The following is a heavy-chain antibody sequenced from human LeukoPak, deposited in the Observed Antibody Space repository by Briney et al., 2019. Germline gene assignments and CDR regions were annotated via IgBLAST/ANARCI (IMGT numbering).Heavy chain of an antibody. D-gene: IGHD6-19*01. CDR1: GGTFSSYA. V-gene: IGHV1-69*13. Sequence: SVKVSCKASGGTFSSYAISWVRQAPGQGLEWMGGIIPIFGTANYAQKFQGRVTITADESTSTAYMELSSQRSEDTAVYYCARGESVAGIATTPGWGQGTLVTVSS. J-gene: IGHJ4*02. CDR3: ARGESVAGIATTPG. CDR2: IIPIFGTA.